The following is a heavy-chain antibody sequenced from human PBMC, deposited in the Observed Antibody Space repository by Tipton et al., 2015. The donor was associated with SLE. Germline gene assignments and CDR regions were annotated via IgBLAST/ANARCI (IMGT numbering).Heavy chain of an antibody. Sequence: SLRLSCAASGFTFSDYYMSWIRQAPGKGLEWVSYISSSGSTIYYADSVKGRFTVSRDNAKNSLYLQMNSLRAADTAVYYCARAQFVWSGYYAFDPWGQGTLVTVSS. CDR3: ARAQFVWSGYYAFDP. V-gene: IGHV3-11*04. J-gene: IGHJ5*02. CDR2: ISSSGSTI. CDR1: GFTFSDYY. D-gene: IGHD3-3*01.